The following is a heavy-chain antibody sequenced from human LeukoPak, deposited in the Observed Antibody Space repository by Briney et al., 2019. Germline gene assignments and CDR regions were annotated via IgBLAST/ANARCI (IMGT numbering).Heavy chain of an antibody. Sequence: GGSLRLSCAASGFTFSSYAMHWVRQAPGKGLDWVAVISYDGSNKYYADSVKGRFTISRDNSKNTLYLQMNSLRAEDTAVYYCAREGGAFDYWGQGTLVTVSS. D-gene: IGHD3-16*01. J-gene: IGHJ4*02. CDR2: ISYDGSNK. V-gene: IGHV3-30*04. CDR1: GFTFSSYA. CDR3: AREGGAFDY.